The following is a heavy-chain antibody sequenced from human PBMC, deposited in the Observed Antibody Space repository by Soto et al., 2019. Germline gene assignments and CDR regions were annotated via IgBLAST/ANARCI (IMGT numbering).Heavy chain of an antibody. Sequence: GGSLRLSCAASGFTFSSYAMSWVRQAPGKGLEWVSAISGSGGSTYYADSVKGRFTISRDNSKNTLYLQMNSLRAEDTAVYYCAKGRDGYGSGGSCYYVDYWGQGTLVTVSS. J-gene: IGHJ4*02. V-gene: IGHV3-23*01. CDR1: GFTFSSYA. D-gene: IGHD2-15*01. CDR3: AKGRDGYGSGGSCYYVDY. CDR2: ISGSGGST.